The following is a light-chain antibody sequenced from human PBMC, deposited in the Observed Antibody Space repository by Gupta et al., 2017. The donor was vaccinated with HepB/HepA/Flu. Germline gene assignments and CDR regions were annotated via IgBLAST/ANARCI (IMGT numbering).Light chain of an antibody. Sequence: QSALTQPASVSGSPGQSITISCTGTSSDVGSYNLVSWYQQHPGKAPKLIIYEVNKRPSGVSARFSGSKSGNTASLTISGLQAEDEADYYCSSYAGSNFYVFGTGTKVTVL. J-gene: IGLJ1*01. CDR1: SSDVGSYNL. CDR3: SSYAGSNFYV. V-gene: IGLV2-23*02. CDR2: EVN.